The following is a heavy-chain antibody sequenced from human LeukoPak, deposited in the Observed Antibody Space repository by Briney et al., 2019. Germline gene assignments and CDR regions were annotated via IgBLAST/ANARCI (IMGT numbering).Heavy chain of an antibody. CDR1: GGSISSYY. J-gene: IGHJ5*02. V-gene: IGHV4-4*07. Sequence: SEILSLTCTVSGGSISSYYWSWIRQPAGKGLEWIGRIYTSGSTNYNPSLKSRITMSVDTSKNQFSLKLSSVTAADTAVYYCARGTPYSSSEWFDPWGQGTLVTVSS. CDR3: ARGTPYSSSEWFDP. D-gene: IGHD6-13*01. CDR2: IYTSGST.